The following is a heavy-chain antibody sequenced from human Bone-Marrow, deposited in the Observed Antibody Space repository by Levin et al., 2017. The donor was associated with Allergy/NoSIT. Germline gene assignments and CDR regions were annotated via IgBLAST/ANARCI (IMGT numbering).Heavy chain of an antibody. Sequence: PGGSLRLSCATSGFTFSVAWMNWVRQAPGKGLEWVGRIKRNTDGGATDYAAPVKGRFTISRDDSKNMLYLQMNSLTIEDTGVYYCATDLYDFDFWYATSGAFDLWGRGTKVTVSS. CDR3: ATDLYDFDFWYATSGAFDL. D-gene: IGHD3-3*01. V-gene: IGHV3-15*05. CDR1: GFTFSVAW. CDR2: IKRNTDGGAT. J-gene: IGHJ3*01.